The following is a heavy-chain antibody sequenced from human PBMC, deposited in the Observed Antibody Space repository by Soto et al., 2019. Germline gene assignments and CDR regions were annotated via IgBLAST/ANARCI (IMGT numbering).Heavy chain of an antibody. Sequence: QVQLVQSGAEVKKPGSSVKVSCKASGGTFRTSAISWVRQAPGQGLEWVGGIMPVFRRPKYAQNFKDRVTITADDSTSSAYMELNSLNSADTAVYYCARDKDRLQLGGNYYFILDVWGQGTAVTVSS. D-gene: IGHD1-1*01. J-gene: IGHJ6*02. CDR2: IMPVFRRP. CDR1: GGTFRTSA. V-gene: IGHV1-69*12. CDR3: ARDKDRLQLGGNYYFILDV.